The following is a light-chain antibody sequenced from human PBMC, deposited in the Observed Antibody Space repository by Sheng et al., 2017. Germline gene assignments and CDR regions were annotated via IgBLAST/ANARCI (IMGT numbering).Light chain of an antibody. V-gene: IGKV1-27*01. CDR2: GAS. CDR3: RRYNSAPYS. Sequence: DIQMTQSPSTLSASVGDRVTITCRASQTINNWLAWYQQKPGKVPKLVIYGASTLQSGVPSRFSGSGSGTDFTLTISSLQPEDVATYYCRRYNSAPYSFGQGTKLEIK. CDR1: QTINNW. J-gene: IGKJ2*03.